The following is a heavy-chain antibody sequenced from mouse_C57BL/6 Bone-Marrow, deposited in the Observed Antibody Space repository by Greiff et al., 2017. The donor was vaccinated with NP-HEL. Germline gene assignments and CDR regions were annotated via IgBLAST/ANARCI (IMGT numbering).Heavy chain of an antibody. CDR1: GYTFTSYW. D-gene: IGHD1-1*01. CDR3: AREGITTHYLDN. CDR2: IDPSDSYT. Sequence: VQLQQPGAELVMPGASVKLSCKASGYTFTSYWMHWVKQSPGQGLEWIGEIDPSDSYTNYNQKFKGKSTLTVDKSSSTAYMQLSSLTSEDSAVYYGAREGITTHYLDNWGQGTTLTVSA. J-gene: IGHJ2*01. V-gene: IGHV1-69*01.